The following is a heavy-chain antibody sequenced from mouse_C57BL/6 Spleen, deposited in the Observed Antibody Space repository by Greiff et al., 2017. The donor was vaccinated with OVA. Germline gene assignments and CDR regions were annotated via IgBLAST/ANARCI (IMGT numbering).Heavy chain of an antibody. CDR2: IHPNSGST. Sequence: QVQLQQPGAELVKPGASVKLSCKASGYTFTSYWMHWVKQRPGQGLEWIGVIHPNSGSTNYNEKFKSKATLTVDKSSSTAYMQLSSLTSEDSAVYYCARGASNPYFDYWGQGTTLTVSS. CDR1: GYTFTSYW. CDR3: ARGASNPYFDY. D-gene: IGHD2-5*01. V-gene: IGHV1-64*01. J-gene: IGHJ2*01.